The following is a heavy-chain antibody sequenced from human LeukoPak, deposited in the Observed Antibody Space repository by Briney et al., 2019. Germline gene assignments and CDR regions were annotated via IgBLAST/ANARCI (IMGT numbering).Heavy chain of an antibody. Sequence: ASVKVSCKASGYTFTSYGIIWVRQAPGQGLEWMGWISAYNGNTNYAQKLQGRVTMTTDTSTSTAYMELRSLRSDDTAVYYCARDAVTVAGRRDFDYWGQGTLVIVSS. V-gene: IGHV1-18*01. CDR3: ARDAVTVAGRRDFDY. J-gene: IGHJ4*02. CDR1: GYTFTSYG. D-gene: IGHD6-19*01. CDR2: ISAYNGNT.